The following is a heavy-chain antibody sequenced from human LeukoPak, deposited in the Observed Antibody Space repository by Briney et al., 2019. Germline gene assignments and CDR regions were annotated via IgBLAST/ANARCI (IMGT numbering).Heavy chain of an antibody. D-gene: IGHD3-10*01. V-gene: IGHV3-30*02. J-gene: IGHJ3*02. CDR3: ARDFYYYGSGKYYSVDVFDI. CDR2: IRYDGSNK. Sequence: PGGSLRLSCAASGFTFSSYGMHWVRQAPGKGLEWVAFIRYDGSNKYYADSVKGRFTISRDNAKNSLHLQLNSLRAEDTAVYYCARDFYYYGSGKYYSVDVFDIWGRGTMVTVSS. CDR1: GFTFSSYG.